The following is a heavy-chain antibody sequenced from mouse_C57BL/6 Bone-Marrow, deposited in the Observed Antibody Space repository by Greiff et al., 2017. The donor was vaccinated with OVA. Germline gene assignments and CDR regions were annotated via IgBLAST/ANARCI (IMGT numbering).Heavy chain of an antibody. V-gene: IGHV1-64*01. CDR3: ARGGRYYGSSHWYFDV. CDR2: IHPNSGST. J-gene: IGHJ1*03. D-gene: IGHD1-1*01. CDR1: GYTFTSYW. Sequence: QVQLQQPGAELVKPGASVKLSCKASGYTFTSYWMHWVKQRPGQGLEWIGMIHPNSGSTNYNEKFKSKATLTVDKSSSTAYMQLSSLTSEDSAVYYCARGGRYYGSSHWYFDVWGTGTTVTVSS.